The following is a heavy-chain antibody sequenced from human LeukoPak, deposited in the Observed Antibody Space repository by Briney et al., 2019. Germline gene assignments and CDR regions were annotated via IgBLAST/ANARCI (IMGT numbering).Heavy chain of an antibody. Sequence: GGSLRLSCAASGFTFSPYAMHWVRQAPGKGLEWVAVISYDENDKHYADSVKGRFTISRDNSKNTIYLQMNRLRAEDTAVYYCARDASWELLRYLDYWGQGTLVTVSS. CDR1: GFTFSPYA. D-gene: IGHD1-26*01. V-gene: IGHV3-30-3*01. J-gene: IGHJ4*02. CDR3: ARDASWELLRYLDY. CDR2: ISYDENDK.